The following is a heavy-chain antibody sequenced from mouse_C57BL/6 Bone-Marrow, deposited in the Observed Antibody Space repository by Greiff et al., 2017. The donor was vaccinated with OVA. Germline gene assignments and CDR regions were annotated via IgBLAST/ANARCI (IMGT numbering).Heavy chain of an antibody. J-gene: IGHJ2*01. CDR3: TIDYGSSYSFDC. Sequence: VQLQQSGAELVQPGASVKVSCKASGYTFTSYWMNWVKQRPGQGLEWIGRIHPSDSDTKYNKKLKGKATLTVDKSSSTAYMQLSSLTSEDSAVYYCTIDYGSSYSFDCWGQGTTLTVSS. V-gene: IGHV1-74*01. D-gene: IGHD1-1*01. CDR1: GYTFTSYW. CDR2: IHPSDSDT.